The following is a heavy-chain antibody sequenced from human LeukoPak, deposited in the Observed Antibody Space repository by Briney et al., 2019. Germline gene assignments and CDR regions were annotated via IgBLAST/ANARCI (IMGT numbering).Heavy chain of an antibody. CDR3: ARGTSGSYYFDY. J-gene: IGHJ4*02. D-gene: IGHD1-26*01. CDR2: IYYSGST. Sequence: SETLSLTCTVSGGSISSGGYCWSWIRQHPGKGLEWIGYIYYSGSTYYKPSLKSRISISVDRSKNQFSLKLSSVTAADTSVYYCARGTSGSYYFDYWGQGTLVTVSS. CDR1: GGSISSGGYC. V-gene: IGHV4-30-4*08.